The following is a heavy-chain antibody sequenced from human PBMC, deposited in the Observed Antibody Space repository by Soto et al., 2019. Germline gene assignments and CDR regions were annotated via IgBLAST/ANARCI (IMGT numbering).Heavy chain of an antibody. CDR2: ISAHNGNT. CDR3: AVGRYGAY. D-gene: IGHD1-26*01. V-gene: IGHV1-18*01. J-gene: IGHJ4*02. CDR1: GYAFTTYG. Sequence: QVHLVQSGAEVKKHGASVKVSCKGSGYAFTTYGITWVRQAPGQGLEWMGWISAHNGNTDYGQKRQGRVTVSRDTSKSTAYIELRSLRSDDTYVYCWAVGRYGAYWGQGSLVTVSS.